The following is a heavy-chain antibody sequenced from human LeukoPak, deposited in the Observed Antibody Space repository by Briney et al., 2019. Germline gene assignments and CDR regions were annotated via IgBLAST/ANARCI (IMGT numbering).Heavy chain of an antibody. CDR2: ISYDGSNK. Sequence: PGRSLRLSCAASGFTFSSYGMHWVRQAPGKGLEWVAVISYDGSNKYYADSVKGRFTISRDNSKNTLYLQMNSLRAGDTAVYYCAKGDGSYYCYYGMDVWGQGTTVTVSS. CDR3: AKGDGSYYCYYGMDV. D-gene: IGHD1-26*01. J-gene: IGHJ6*02. CDR1: GFTFSSYG. V-gene: IGHV3-30*18.